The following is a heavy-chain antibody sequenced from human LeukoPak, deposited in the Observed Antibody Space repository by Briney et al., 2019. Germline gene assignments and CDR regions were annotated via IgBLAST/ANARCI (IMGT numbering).Heavy chain of an antibody. V-gene: IGHV1-18*01. Sequence: EASVKVSCKASGYTFTSYGISCVRQAPGQGLECMGWISAYNGNTNYAQKLQGRVTMTTDTSTSTAYMELRSLRSDDTAVYHCARDPYCGGDCYSSREGLKYFQHWGQGTLVTVSS. CDR1: GYTFTSYG. J-gene: IGHJ1*01. CDR2: ISAYNGNT. CDR3: ARDPYCGGDCYSSREGLKYFQH. D-gene: IGHD2-21*02.